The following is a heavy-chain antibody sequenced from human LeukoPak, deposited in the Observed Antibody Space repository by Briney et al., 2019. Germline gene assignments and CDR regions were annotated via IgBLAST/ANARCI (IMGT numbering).Heavy chain of an antibody. V-gene: IGHV4-4*02. CDR1: GDSINSLDL. CDR3: AGLVGRYSSGLYYYYFDY. D-gene: IGHD3-22*01. CDR2: RYLSGTT. Sequence: SESLSLTCTVSGDSINSLDLWSWVRQPPGKGLEWIGERYLSGTTHSNPSVKSRVTISIDKSKNQFFLNLSSVTAADTAVYYCAGLVGRYSSGLYYYYFDYWGQGTLVTVSS. J-gene: IGHJ4*02.